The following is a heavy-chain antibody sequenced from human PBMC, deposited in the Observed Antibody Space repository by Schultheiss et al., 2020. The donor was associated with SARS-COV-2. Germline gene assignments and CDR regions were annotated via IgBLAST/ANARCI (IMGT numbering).Heavy chain of an antibody. Sequence: SETLSLTCTVSGGSISSYYWSWVRQPPGKGLEWIGSIYYSGSTYYNPSLKSRVTISVDTSKNQFSLKLSSVTAADTAVYYCARGQRITIFGVVENWFDPWGQGTLVTVSS. J-gene: IGHJ5*02. D-gene: IGHD3-3*01. CDR1: GGSISSYY. V-gene: IGHV4-59*01. CDR3: ARGQRITIFGVVENWFDP. CDR2: IYYSGST.